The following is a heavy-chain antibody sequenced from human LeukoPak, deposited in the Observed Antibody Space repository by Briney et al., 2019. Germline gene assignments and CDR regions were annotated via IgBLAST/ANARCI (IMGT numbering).Heavy chain of an antibody. D-gene: IGHD3-10*01. CDR3: ARDSGEVPDY. V-gene: IGHV1-2*02. J-gene: IGHJ4*02. Sequence: ASVKVSSKASGYTFTSYAMNWVRQAPGQGLEWMGWINPNNGGTKYAQNFQGRVTMTRDTSISTAYMELDRLRFDDTAVYYCARDSGEVPDYWGQGTLVTVSS. CDR2: INPNNGGT. CDR1: GYTFTSYA.